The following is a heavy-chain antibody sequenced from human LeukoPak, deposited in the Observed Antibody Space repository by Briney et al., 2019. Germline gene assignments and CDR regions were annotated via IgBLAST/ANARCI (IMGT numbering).Heavy chain of an antibody. CDR2: INPRDGET. Sequence: PLASVKVSCKGSGYNFAGYYIHWVRQAPGQGLEWMGRINPRDGETSFAQKFQGRVSMTRDTSVSSAYMELSGLRSDDTAVYYCARDWELRFHQGGLDYWGQGTLVTVSS. D-gene: IGHD3-3*01. J-gene: IGHJ4*02. V-gene: IGHV1-2*06. CDR3: ARDWELRFHQGGLDY. CDR1: GYNFAGYY.